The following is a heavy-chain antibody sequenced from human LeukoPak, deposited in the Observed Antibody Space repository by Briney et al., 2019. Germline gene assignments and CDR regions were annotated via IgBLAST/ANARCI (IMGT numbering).Heavy chain of an antibody. V-gene: IGHV1-2*02. CDR1: GYTFTGYY. CDR3: ARVVNYYYGMDV. CDR2: INPNSGGT. Sequence: ASVKVSCKASGYTFTGYYMHWVRQAPGQGLEWMGWINPNSGGTNCAQKFQGRATMTRDTSISTAYMELSRLRSDDTAVYYCARVVNYYYGMDVWGQGTTVTVSS. J-gene: IGHJ6*02. D-gene: IGHD2-2*01.